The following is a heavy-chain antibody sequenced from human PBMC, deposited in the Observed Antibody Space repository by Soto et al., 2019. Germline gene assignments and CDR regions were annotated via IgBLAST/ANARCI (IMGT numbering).Heavy chain of an antibody. Sequence: SETLSLTCAVYGGSFSGYYWSWIRQPPGKGLEWIGEINHSGSTNYNPSLKSRVTISVDTSKNQFSLKLSSVTAADTAVYYCARGMFSTRYHYYYYGMDVWGQGTTVTVSS. CDR1: GGSFSGYY. CDR2: INHSGST. J-gene: IGHJ6*02. D-gene: IGHD2-2*01. V-gene: IGHV4-34*01. CDR3: ARGMFSTRYHYYYYGMDV.